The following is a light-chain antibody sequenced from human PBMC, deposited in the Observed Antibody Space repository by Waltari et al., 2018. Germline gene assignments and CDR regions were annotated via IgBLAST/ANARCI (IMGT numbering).Light chain of an antibody. J-gene: IGLJ3*02. V-gene: IGLV2-14*01. CDR2: DVS. Sequence: QSALTQPASVSGSPGQSITISCTGTSGDLGNYKFVSWYQQDPGRAPKLIVYDVSQRPSGVSNRFSGSKSGNTASLTISGVQAEDEADYYCSSYTTTSSWVFGGGTKLTVL. CDR1: SGDLGNYKF. CDR3: SSYTTTSSWV.